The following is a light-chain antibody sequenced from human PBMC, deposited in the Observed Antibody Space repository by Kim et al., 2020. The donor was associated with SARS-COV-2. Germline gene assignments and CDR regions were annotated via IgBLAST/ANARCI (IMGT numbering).Light chain of an antibody. CDR2: DVN. J-gene: IGLJ1*01. CDR3: TSYTDRTTLL. V-gene: IGLV2-14*03. CDR1: SSDIGGYNF. Sequence: GQTITISCTGTSSDIGGYNFVSWYQHHPEKAPQLVIYDVNKRPSGVSSRFSGSKSGNTASLTISGLQADDGAHYYCTSYTDRTTLLFGTGTKVTVL.